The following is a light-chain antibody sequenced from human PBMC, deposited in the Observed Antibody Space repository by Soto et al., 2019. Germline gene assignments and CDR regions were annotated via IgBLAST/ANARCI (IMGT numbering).Light chain of an antibody. CDR1: QTISSW. J-gene: IGKJ1*01. V-gene: IGKV1-5*03. CDR2: KAS. Sequence: DIQMTQSPSTLSGSVGDRVTIACRASQTISSWLAWYQQKPGKAPKLLIYKASTLKSGVPPRFSGSGSGTEFTLTISSLQPDDFATYYCQHYSSSATFGQGTKVDI. CDR3: QHYSSSAT.